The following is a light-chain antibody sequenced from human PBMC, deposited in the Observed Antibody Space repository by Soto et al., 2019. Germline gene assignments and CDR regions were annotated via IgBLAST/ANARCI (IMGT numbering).Light chain of an antibody. CDR2: AAS. CDR3: QQRYSTPLT. CDR1: QSISSY. V-gene: IGKV1-39*01. Sequence: DIQMTHSPSSLSASVGDRVTITCRASQSISSYLNWYQQKPGKAPKLLIYAASSLQSGLPSRFSGSRSGTDFARTISSLQSEDFATYYCQQRYSTPLTFGGGTKVEIK. J-gene: IGKJ4*01.